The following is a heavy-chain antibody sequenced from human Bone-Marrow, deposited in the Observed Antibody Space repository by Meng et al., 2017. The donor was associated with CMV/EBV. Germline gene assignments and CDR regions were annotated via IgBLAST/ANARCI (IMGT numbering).Heavy chain of an antibody. CDR1: GCTFSSYA. CDR3: AKDQDSSGYYYTNFYY. D-gene: IGHD3-22*01. Sequence: SPKISCAASGCTFSSYAMHWVRQAPGKGLEWGAVISYDGSNKYYADSVKGRFTISGDNSKNTLYLQMNSLRAEHAAVYYCAKDQDSSGYYYTNFYYWGQGTLVTVSS. V-gene: IGHV3-30-3*01. CDR2: ISYDGSNK. J-gene: IGHJ4*02.